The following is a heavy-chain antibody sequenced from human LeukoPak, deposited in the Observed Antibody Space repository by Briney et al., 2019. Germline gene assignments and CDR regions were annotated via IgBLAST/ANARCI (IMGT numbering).Heavy chain of an antibody. CDR2: INPNSGGT. D-gene: IGHD3-3*01. CDR3: ATLKSITIFGVVIIQRYYFDY. V-gene: IGHV1-2*02. CDR1: GYTFTGYY. J-gene: IGHJ4*02. Sequence: ASVKVSCKASGYTFTGYYMHWVRQAPGQGLEWMGWINPNSGGTNYAQKFQGRVTMTRDTSISTAYMELSRLRSDDTAVYYCATLKSITIFGVVIIQRYYFDYWGQGTLVTVSS.